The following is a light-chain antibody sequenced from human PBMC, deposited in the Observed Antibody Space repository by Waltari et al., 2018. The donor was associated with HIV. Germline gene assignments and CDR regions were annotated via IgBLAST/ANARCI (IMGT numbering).Light chain of an antibody. V-gene: IGLV1-44*01. CDR3: STWDDGLDGPV. CDR2: TDN. J-gene: IGLJ3*02. CDR1: SSNIGSNT. Sequence: QSVLTQPPSASGPPGQRVSISCSGSSSNIGSNTVHWYQQLPGTAPKLLIYTDNQRPSGVPVRFSGSKADTSASLAISGLQSEDEADYYCSTWDDGLDGPVFGGGTKLTVL.